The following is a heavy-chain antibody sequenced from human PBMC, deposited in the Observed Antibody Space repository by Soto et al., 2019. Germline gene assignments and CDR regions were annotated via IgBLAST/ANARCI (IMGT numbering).Heavy chain of an antibody. J-gene: IGHJ3*02. CDR3: ARDGITFGGVIGRSDAFDI. CDR2: IYYSGST. CDR1: GGSISSYY. D-gene: IGHD3-16*02. Sequence: PSETLSLTCTVSGGSISSYYWSWIRQPPGKGLEWIGYIYYSGSTNYNPSLKSRVTISVDTSKNQFSLKLSSVTAADTAVYYCARDGITFGGVIGRSDAFDIWGQGTMVTVSS. V-gene: IGHV4-59*01.